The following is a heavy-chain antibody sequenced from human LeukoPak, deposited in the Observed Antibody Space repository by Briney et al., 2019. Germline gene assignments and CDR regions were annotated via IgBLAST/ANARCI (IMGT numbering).Heavy chain of an antibody. Sequence: SQTLSLTCTVSGGSISSGDYYWSWIRQPPGKGLEWIGEINHSGSTNYNPSLKSRVTISVDTSKNQFSLKLSSVTAADTAVYYCARGAGGSSTGNWFDPWGQGTLVTVSS. CDR3: ARGAGGSSTGNWFDP. J-gene: IGHJ5*02. CDR1: GGSISSGDYY. CDR2: INHSGST. V-gene: IGHV4-30-4*01. D-gene: IGHD2-2*01.